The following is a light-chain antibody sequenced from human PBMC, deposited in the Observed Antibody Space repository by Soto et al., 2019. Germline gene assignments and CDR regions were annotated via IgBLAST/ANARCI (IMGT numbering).Light chain of an antibody. CDR3: QQYNFWPPIT. CDR1: QDVSNN. J-gene: IGKJ5*01. Sequence: EVMMTQSPATLSVSPGERATLSCRASQDVSNNIAWYQQKPGQAPRLLIYYASTRATGVPARFSGIGSGTEFTLTLSSLQSEDFALYYCQQYNFWPPITFGQGTRLEIK. V-gene: IGKV3-15*01. CDR2: YAS.